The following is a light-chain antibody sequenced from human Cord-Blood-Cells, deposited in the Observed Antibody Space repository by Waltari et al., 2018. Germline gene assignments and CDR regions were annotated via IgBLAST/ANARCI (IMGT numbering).Light chain of an antibody. CDR3: LLHYGGANCV. CDR1: TGAVTKGYY. Sequence: QTVVTQQPSLTLSPGGTGTLTCASSTGAVTKGYYPNWFQQKPGQAHRAQIYSTRNTRGWPSERFLGPLLGRNAALTVSGEEPEEGGEYGCLLHYGGANCVFGGGRKLA. CDR2: STR. J-gene: IGLJ3*02. V-gene: IGLV7-43*01.